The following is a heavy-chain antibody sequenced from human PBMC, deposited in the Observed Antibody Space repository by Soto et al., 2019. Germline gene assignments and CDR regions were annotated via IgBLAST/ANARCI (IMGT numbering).Heavy chain of an antibody. J-gene: IGHJ4*02. D-gene: IGHD6-6*01. V-gene: IGHV3-23*01. CDR1: GFTFASYA. Sequence: LRLSCAASGFTFASYAMSWVRQAPGKGLEWVSAISGSGGNTYYADSAKGRFTISRDNSKNTLFLQMNSLRAEDTAIYYCAKPEISSSWENGPDYWGQGTLVTVSS. CDR2: ISGSGGNT. CDR3: AKPEISSSWENGPDY.